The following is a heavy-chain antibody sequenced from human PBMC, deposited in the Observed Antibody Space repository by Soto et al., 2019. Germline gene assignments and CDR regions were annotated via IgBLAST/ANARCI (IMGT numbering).Heavy chain of an antibody. CDR1: GFTFKDCA. CDR3: ARTRTAFYRYYFDS. Sequence: SGFTFKDCAISWVRQAPGKGLEWVSGISGSGGATYYTDSVEGRFTISKDFSKNTVSLQMTGLRVDDTAVYYCARTRTAFYRYYFDSWGQGALVTVSS. J-gene: IGHJ4*02. D-gene: IGHD2-21*02. V-gene: IGHV3-23*01. CDR2: ISGSGGAT.